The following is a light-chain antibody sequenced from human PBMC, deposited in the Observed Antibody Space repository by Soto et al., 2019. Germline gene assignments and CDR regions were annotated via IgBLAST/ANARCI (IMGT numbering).Light chain of an antibody. CDR1: QSVSSY. V-gene: IGKV3-11*01. CDR2: DAS. Sequence: EVVLTQSPATLSLSPGERATLSCRASQSVSSYLAWYQQKPGQAPRLLIYDASNRATGIPARFSGSVSGTDFTLTISSLEPEDFAFYYYQHNSSWPLTFGGGTKVEIK. CDR3: QHNSSWPLT. J-gene: IGKJ4*01.